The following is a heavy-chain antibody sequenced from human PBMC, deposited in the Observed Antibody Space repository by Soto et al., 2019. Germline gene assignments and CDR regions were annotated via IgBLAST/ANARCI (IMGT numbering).Heavy chain of an antibody. CDR2: IYHSGST. Sequence: PSETLSLTCAVSGYSISSGYYWGWIRQPPGKGLEWIGSIYHSGSTYYNPSLKSRVTISVDTSKNQFSLKLSSVTAADTAVYYCARVPQLGYYYYYGMDVWGQGTTVTVSS. V-gene: IGHV4-38-2*01. J-gene: IGHJ6*02. CDR1: GYSISSGYY. CDR3: ARVPQLGYYYYYGMDV. D-gene: IGHD6-13*01.